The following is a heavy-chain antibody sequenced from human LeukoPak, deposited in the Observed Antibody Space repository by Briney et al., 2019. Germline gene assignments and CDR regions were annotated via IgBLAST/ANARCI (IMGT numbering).Heavy chain of an antibody. V-gene: IGHV3-23*01. J-gene: IGHJ4*02. Sequence: GGSLRLSCAASGFTFSSYAMSWVRQAPGKGLEWVSGISDSAGSTNYADSVKGRFTISRDNRKNTLHLQMNSLRAEDTAVYFCAKRGVVIRVILVGFHKEAYYFDSWGQGALVTVSS. CDR1: GFTFSSYA. D-gene: IGHD3-10*01. CDR2: ISDSAGST. CDR3: AKRGVVIRVILVGFHKEAYYFDS.